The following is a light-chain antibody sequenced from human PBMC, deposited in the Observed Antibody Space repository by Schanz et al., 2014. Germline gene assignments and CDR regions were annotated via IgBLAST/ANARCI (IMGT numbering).Light chain of an antibody. CDR2: DVR. V-gene: IGLV2-11*01. Sequence: QSALTQSRSVSGSPGQSVTISCTGTSSDVGGYNYVSWYQQHPGKAPKLMIYDVRNRPSGVPDRFSGSKSGNTASLTISGLQAEDEADYYCCSYAGSYTWVFGGGTKLTVL. J-gene: IGLJ3*02. CDR1: SSDVGGYNY. CDR3: CSYAGSYTWV.